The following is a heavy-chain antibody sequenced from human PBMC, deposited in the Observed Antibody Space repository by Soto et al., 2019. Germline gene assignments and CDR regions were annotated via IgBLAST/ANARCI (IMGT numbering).Heavy chain of an antibody. CDR2: ISSSGGSL. CDR1: GFTFSTYS. CDR3: ARGGSINTNMDY. D-gene: IGHD2-2*01. Sequence: EVQLVESAGGLVKPGGSLRLSCAASGFTFSTYSMNWVRQAPGKGLEWISSISSSGGSLSHADSVKGRFTISRDNAKNSLYLQMDSLRAEGPAVYYCARGGSINTNMDYWGQGTLVTVSS. J-gene: IGHJ4*02. V-gene: IGHV3-21*01.